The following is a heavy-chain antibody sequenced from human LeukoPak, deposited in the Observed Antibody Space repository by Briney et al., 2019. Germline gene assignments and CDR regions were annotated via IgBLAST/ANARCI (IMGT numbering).Heavy chain of an antibody. J-gene: IGHJ4*02. D-gene: IGHD6-13*01. V-gene: IGHV4-4*07. CDR3: ARSVIAAAGIREIDY. CDR1: GGSISTYY. Sequence: PSETLSLTCTVSGGSISTYYWSWIRQPAGKGLEWIGRIYTSGSTNYNPSLKSRVTISVDTSKNQFSLKLNSVTAADTAVYYCARSVIAAAGIREIDYWGQGTLVTVSS. CDR2: IYTSGST.